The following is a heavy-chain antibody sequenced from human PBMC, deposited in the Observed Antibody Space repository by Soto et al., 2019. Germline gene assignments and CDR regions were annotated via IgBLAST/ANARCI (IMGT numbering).Heavy chain of an antibody. J-gene: IGHJ6*03. Sequence: GGSLRLSCAASGFTFSSYGMRWVRQAPGKGLEWVAVIWYDGSNKYYADSVKGRFTISRDNSKNTLYLQMNSLRAEDTAVYYCARDAEHRGYCSSTSCLGYYYYYMEVWGKGTTVTVSS. CDR3: ARDAEHRGYCSSTSCLGYYYYYMEV. CDR2: IWYDGSNK. CDR1: GFTFSSYG. V-gene: IGHV3-33*01. D-gene: IGHD2-2*01.